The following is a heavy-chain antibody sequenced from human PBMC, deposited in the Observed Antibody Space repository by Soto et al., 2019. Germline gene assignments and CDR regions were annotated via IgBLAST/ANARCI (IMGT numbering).Heavy chain of an antibody. J-gene: IGHJ4*02. Sequence: GGSLRLSCAASGFTFSSYSMGWVRQAPGKGLEWVSGFRTGGDDGTTYYADSVKGRFTISRDNSHNTLYLQVHSLTAEDTAVYYCARGGSSGWFFLDYWGQGALVTVSS. CDR1: GFTFSSYS. CDR2: FRTGGDDGTT. V-gene: IGHV3-23*01. CDR3: ARGGSSGWFFLDY. D-gene: IGHD6-19*01.